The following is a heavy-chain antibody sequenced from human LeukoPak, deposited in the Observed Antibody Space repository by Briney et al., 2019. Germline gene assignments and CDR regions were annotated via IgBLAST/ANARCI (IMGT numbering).Heavy chain of an antibody. CDR2: IYYSGST. CDR3: ARSVHGEWLFSYFDY. J-gene: IGHJ4*02. Sequence: SETLSLTCTVSGGSISSYYWSWIRQPPGKRLEWIGYIYYSGSTNYNPSLKSRVTISVDTSKNQFSLKLSSVTAADTAVYYCARSVHGEWLFSYFDYWGQGTLVTVSS. V-gene: IGHV4-59*01. CDR1: GGSISSYY. D-gene: IGHD3-3*01.